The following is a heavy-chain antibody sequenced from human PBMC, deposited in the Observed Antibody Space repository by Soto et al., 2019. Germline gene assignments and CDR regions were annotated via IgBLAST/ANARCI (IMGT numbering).Heavy chain of an antibody. J-gene: IGHJ4*01. V-gene: IGHV3-49*03. CDR3: TRDGDDYDYIYGGHILYYDY. CDR2: IRSKAYGGTT. Sequence: GGSLRLSCTASGFTFGDYAMSWFRQAPGKGLEWVGFIRSKAYGGTTEYAASVKGRFTISRDDSKSIAYLQMNSLKTEDTAVYYCTRDGDDYDYIYGGHILYYDYRTQRTLDIGSS. D-gene: IGHD3-16*01. CDR1: GFTFGDYA.